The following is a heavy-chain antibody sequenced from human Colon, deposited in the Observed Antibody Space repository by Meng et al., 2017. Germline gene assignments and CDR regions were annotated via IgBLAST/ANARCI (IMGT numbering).Heavy chain of an antibody. Sequence: QVQRVQSGAEVKKPGPSVTVSCKASGYTLYIHWVRLRPGEGLEWMGRINPRSGDTKSAQSFKGRVNMTRDTATTTFSMDLRSLTTDDSAIYFCERESADGGSFDLWGQGTLAPSPQ. D-gene: IGHD2-15*01. J-gene: IGHJ4*02. CDR3: ERESADGGSFDL. CDR1: GYTLY. V-gene: IGHV1-2*02. CDR2: INPRSGDT.